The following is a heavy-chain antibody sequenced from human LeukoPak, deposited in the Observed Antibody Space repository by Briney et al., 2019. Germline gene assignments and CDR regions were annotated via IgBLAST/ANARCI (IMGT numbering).Heavy chain of an antibody. CDR3: ARSYDSSGYYLAVYFDY. CDR2: ILYDGGNK. J-gene: IGHJ4*02. CDR1: GFTFSSYA. V-gene: IGHV3-30-3*01. Sequence: GGSLRLSCAASGFTFSSYAMHWVRQAPGKGLEWVAVILYDGGNKYYADSVKGRFTISRDNSKNTLYLQMNSLRAEDTAVYYCARSYDSSGYYLAVYFDYWGQGTLVTVSS. D-gene: IGHD3-22*01.